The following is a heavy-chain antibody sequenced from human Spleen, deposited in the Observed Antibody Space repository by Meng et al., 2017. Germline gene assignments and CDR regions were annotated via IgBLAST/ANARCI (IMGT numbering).Heavy chain of an antibody. CDR3: ARDEDISAAGKLFGDY. Sequence: QGQPAQSGAELKKPGASVKVSCKPSGYNFPDYWLHWVRRAPGQGLEWMGRINPKSGDTHYAQKFQARVTMTGDTSISTAYMELSGLRSDDTAMYYCARDEDISAAGKLFGDYWGQGTLVTVSS. V-gene: IGHV1-2*06. J-gene: IGHJ4*02. CDR1: GYNFPDYW. D-gene: IGHD6-25*01. CDR2: INPKSGDT.